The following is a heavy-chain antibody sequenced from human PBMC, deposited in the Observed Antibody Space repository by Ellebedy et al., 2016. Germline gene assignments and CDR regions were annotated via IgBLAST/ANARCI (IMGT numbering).Heavy chain of an antibody. V-gene: IGHV1-69*13. J-gene: IGHJ4*02. CDR2: IIPIFGTA. Sequence: SVKVSCXASGGTFSSYAISWVRQAPGQGLEWMGGIIPIFGTANYAQKFQGRVTITADESTSTAYMELSSLRSDDTAVYYCARYWRGEYYYFDYWGQGTLVTVSS. D-gene: IGHD2-15*01. CDR1: GGTFSSYA. CDR3: ARYWRGEYYYFDY.